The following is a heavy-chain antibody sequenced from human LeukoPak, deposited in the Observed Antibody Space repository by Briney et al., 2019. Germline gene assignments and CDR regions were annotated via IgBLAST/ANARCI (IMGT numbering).Heavy chain of an antibody. J-gene: IGHJ6*02. CDR1: GGSVSSGSYY. CDR3: ARATTDPFSSYYGMDV. CDR2: IYYSGST. D-gene: IGHD5-12*01. Sequence: SETLSLTCTFSGGSVSSGSYYWSWIRQPPGKGLEWIGYIYYSGSTNYNPSLKSRVTISVDTSKNQFSLKLSSVTAADTAVYYCARATTDPFSSYYGMDVWGQGTTVTVSS. V-gene: IGHV4-61*01.